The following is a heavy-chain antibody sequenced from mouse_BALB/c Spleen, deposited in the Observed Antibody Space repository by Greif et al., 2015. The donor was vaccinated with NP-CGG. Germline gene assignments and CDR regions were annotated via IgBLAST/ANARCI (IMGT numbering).Heavy chain of an antibody. CDR3: ARKRFAY. V-gene: IGHV5-9-4*01. Sequence: EVHLVESGGGLVKPGGYLKLSCAASGFTFSSYAMSWVRQSPEKRLEWVAEISSGGSYTYYPDTVTGRFTISRDNAKNTLYLEMSSLRSEDTAMYYCARKRFAYWGQGALVTVSA. J-gene: IGHJ3*01. CDR2: ISSGGSYT. CDR1: GFTFSSYA.